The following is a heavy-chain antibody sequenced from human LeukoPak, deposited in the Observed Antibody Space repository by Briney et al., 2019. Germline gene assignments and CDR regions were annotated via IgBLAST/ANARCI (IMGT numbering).Heavy chain of an antibody. D-gene: IGHD3-16*02. J-gene: IGHJ4*02. Sequence: SETLSLTCAVYGGSFSGYYWSWIRQPPGKGLEWIGEINHSGSTNYNPSLKSRVTISVDTSKNQFSLKLSSVTAADTAVYSCARSLFGGVVVYDYWGLGTLVTVSS. CDR1: GGSFSGYY. V-gene: IGHV4-34*01. CDR3: ARSLFGGVVVYDY. CDR2: INHSGST.